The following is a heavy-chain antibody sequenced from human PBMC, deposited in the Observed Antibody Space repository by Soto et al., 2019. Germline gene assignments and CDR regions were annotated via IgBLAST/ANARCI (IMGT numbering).Heavy chain of an antibody. CDR2: VDPEESET. V-gene: IGHV1-69-2*01. J-gene: IGHJ4*02. Sequence: ASVKVSCKGSGYTFTDHYVHWVQQAPVKGLEWLGLVDPEESETIYAEKFQGRVTITADTSTDTAYMELRSLRSEDTGVYYCAYGSGSYLHYFEYWGQGTLVTVSS. CDR1: GYTFTDHY. CDR3: AYGSGSYLHYFEY. D-gene: IGHD3-10*01.